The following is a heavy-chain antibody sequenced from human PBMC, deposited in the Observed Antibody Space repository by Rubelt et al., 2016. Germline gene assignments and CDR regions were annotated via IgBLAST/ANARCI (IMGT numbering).Heavy chain of an antibody. CDR1: GFTFSSYA. CDR3: ARVAVAGNWFDP. Sequence: EVQLLESGGGLVQPGGSLRLSCAASGFTFSSYAMSWVRQAPGKGLEWVSAISGSGGSTYYADSVKGRFTISRDNAKNTLYLQMNSLRAEDTAVYYCARVAVAGNWFDPWGQGTLVTVSS. J-gene: IGHJ5*02. V-gene: IGHV3-23*01. CDR2: ISGSGGST. D-gene: IGHD6-19*01.